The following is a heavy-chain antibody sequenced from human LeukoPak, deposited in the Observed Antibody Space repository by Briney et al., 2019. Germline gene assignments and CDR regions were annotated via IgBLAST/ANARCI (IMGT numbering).Heavy chain of an antibody. D-gene: IGHD3-9*01. V-gene: IGHV6-1*01. Sequence: SQTLSLTRAISGDSVSSNSAAWNWIRQSPSRGLEWLGRTYYRSKWYNDYAVSVKGRITINPDTSKNQFSLQLNSVTPEDTAVYYCARHYDILTGHGAFDIWGQGTMVTVSS. J-gene: IGHJ3*02. CDR3: ARHYDILTGHGAFDI. CDR2: TYYRSKWYN. CDR1: GDSVSSNSAA.